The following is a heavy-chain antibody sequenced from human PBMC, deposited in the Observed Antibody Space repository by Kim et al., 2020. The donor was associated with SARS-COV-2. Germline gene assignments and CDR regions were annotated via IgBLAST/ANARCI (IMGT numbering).Heavy chain of an antibody. CDR1: GYTFTSYG. V-gene: IGHV1-18*01. D-gene: IGHD6-19*01. CDR2: ISAYNGNT. CDR3: ARVPQEPSGWYQGPLHYYYGMDV. Sequence: ASVKVSCKASGYTFTSYGISWVRQAPGQGLEWMGWISAYNGNTNYAQKLQGRVTMTTDTSTSTAYMELRSLRSDDTAVYYCARVPQEPSGWYQGPLHYYYGMDVWGQGTTVTVSS. J-gene: IGHJ6*02.